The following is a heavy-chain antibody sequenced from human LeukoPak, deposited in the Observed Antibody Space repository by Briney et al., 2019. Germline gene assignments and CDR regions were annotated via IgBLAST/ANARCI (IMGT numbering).Heavy chain of an antibody. CDR1: GIAVSRNH. V-gene: IGHV3-66*01. CDR3: ARELLWFGENLYGMDV. Sequence: GGSLRLSCAASGIAVSRNHMSWVRQAPGKGLQWVSVIYSGGSTDYSDSVKGRFTISRDNSKNTLYLQMNSLRVDDTAVYYCARELLWFGENLYGMDVWGQGTTVTVSS. J-gene: IGHJ6*02. D-gene: IGHD3-10*01. CDR2: IYSGGST.